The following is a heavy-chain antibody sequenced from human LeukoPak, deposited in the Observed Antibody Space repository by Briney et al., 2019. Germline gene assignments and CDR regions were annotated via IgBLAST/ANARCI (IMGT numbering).Heavy chain of an antibody. CDR2: ISYDGSNK. V-gene: IGHV3-30*18. Sequence: GGSLRLSCAASGFTFSSYGMHWVRQAPGKGLEWVAVISYDGSNKYYADSVKGRFTISRDNSKNTLYLQTNSLRAEDTAMYYCAKGETTVITSPDYWGQGTLVTVSS. CDR1: GFTFSSYG. J-gene: IGHJ4*02. D-gene: IGHD4-23*01. CDR3: AKGETTVITSPDY.